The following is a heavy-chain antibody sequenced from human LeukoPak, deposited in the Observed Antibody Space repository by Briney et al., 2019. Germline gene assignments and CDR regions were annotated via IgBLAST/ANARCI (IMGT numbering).Heavy chain of an antibody. J-gene: IGHJ5*02. V-gene: IGHV3-64D*09. D-gene: IGHD4/OR15-4a*01. Sequence: PGGSLRLSCSASGFTLSSFAMHWVRQAPGKGLDYISSISSNGESTYYADSVKGRFTISRDNSKNTLYLQMSSLRTEDTAVYWCVKSAINYGASWFDPWGQGTLVTVSS. CDR1: GFTLSSFA. CDR2: ISSNGEST. CDR3: VKSAINYGASWFDP.